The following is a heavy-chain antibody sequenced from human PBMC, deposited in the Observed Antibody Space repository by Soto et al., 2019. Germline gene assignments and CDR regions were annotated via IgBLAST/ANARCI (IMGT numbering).Heavy chain of an antibody. CDR2: ISYDGSNK. CDR3: VKDGSSGWPYYYGLDV. Sequence: QVQLVESGGGVVQPGRSLRLSCAASGFTFSSYGMHWVRQAPGKGLEWVAVISYDGSNKYYADSVKGRFTIARDNSKNTLFLHMSSLRAEDTAVYYCVKDGSSGWPYYYGLDVLGQGTSVTVS. J-gene: IGHJ6*02. CDR1: GFTFSSYG. D-gene: IGHD6-19*01. V-gene: IGHV3-30*18.